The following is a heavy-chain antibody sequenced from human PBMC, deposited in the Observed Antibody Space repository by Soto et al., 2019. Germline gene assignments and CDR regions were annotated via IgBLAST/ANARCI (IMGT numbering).Heavy chain of an antibody. CDR2: ISAYNGNT. CDR1: GYTFTSYG. CDR3: ARTDGNIVVVPAAIAEGYYYYYYGMDV. Sequence: QVQLVQSGAEVKKPGASVKVSCKASGYTFTSYGISWVRQAPGQGLEWMGWISAYNGNTNYAQKLQGRVINTTDTSTGRAFMELRSLRSDDPAVYYCARTDGNIVVVPAAIAEGYYYYYYGMDVWGQGTTVTVSS. J-gene: IGHJ6*02. D-gene: IGHD2-2*02. V-gene: IGHV1-18*01.